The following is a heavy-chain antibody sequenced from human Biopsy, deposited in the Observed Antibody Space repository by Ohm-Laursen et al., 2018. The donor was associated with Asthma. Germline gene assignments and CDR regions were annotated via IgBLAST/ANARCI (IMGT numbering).Heavy chain of an antibody. V-gene: IGHV1-3*01. CDR2: INAANGNT. CDR1: GYTFINYA. J-gene: IGHJ3*02. CDR3: ARTYFDFLTGQVHDAFAM. D-gene: IGHD3-9*01. Sequence: ASVKVSCKVSGYTFINYAIHWVRQAPGHSLECMGWINAANGNTKYSQKFQGRLTISRDTSASTAYMDLSSLRSEDTAVYYCARTYFDFLTGQVHDAFAMWGQGTMVTVSS.